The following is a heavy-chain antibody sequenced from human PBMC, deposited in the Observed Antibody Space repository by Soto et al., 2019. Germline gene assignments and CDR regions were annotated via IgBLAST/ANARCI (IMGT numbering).Heavy chain of an antibody. V-gene: IGHV1-8*01. D-gene: IGHD3-10*01. CDR1: GYTFTSYD. J-gene: IGHJ3*02. CDR3: AKGLWFGELGAFDI. Sequence: ASVKVSCKASGYTFTSYDINWVRQATGQGLEWMGWMNPNSGNTGYAQKFQGRVTMTRNTSISTAYMELRSLRSEDTAVYYCAKGLWFGELGAFDIWGQGTMVTVSS. CDR2: MNPNSGNT.